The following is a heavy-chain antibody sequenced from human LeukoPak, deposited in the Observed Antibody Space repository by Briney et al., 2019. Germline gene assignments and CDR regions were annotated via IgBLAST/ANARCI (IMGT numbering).Heavy chain of an antibody. D-gene: IGHD1-26*01. CDR3: ARVERGSVGAIGY. CDR1: GDSVSSNSAA. J-gene: IGHJ4*02. CDR2: TYYRSKWYN. V-gene: IGHV6-1*01. Sequence: SQTLSLTCAISGDSVSSNSAAWNWIRQSPSRGLEWLGRTYYRSKWYNDYAGSVKSRITINPDTAKNQFSLQLNAETPEDTAVYYCARVERGSVGAIGYWGQGTLVTVSS.